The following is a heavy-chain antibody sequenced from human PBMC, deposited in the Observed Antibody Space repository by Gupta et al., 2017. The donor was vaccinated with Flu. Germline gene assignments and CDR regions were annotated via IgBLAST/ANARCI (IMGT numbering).Heavy chain of an antibody. V-gene: IGHV3-23*01. CDR3: AARHYSNSLYSTSDAWGGGMDV. CDR1: GLTFDSHA. Sequence: EVQLLESGGGLALPGGSLRLSCAASGLTFDSHAMTWVRQASGKGLEWVSVVSASGGTTRYADSVKGRFTISRDNSKNTVFLQMNSLRAEDTAVYYCAARHYSNSLYSTSDAWGGGMDVWGRGTTVIVTS. J-gene: IGHJ6*02. CDR2: VSASGGTT. D-gene: IGHD6-6*01.